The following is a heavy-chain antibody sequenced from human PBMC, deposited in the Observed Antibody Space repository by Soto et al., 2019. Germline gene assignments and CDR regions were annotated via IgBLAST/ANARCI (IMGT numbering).Heavy chain of an antibody. CDR3: ARGNDYGDY. V-gene: IGHV1-18*01. CDR2: ISAYNGNR. J-gene: IGHJ4*02. CDR1: GYTFTSYG. D-gene: IGHD3-10*01. Sequence: ASVKVSCKASGYTFTSYGITWVRQSPGQGLEWMGWISAYNGNRNYAQKIQARVTMTTDTSTNTAYMELRSLRSDDTAVYYCARGNDYGDYWGQGTLVTVSS.